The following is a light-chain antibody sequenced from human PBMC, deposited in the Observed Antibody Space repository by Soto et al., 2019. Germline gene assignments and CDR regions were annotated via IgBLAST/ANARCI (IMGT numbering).Light chain of an antibody. J-gene: IGLJ2*01. CDR3: QAWDSSTEV. V-gene: IGLV3-1*01. CDR2: QDT. CDR1: KLGDKY. Sequence: SYELTQPPSVSVSPGQTASITCSGDKLGDKYAFWYQQKPGQSPVLVIYQDTKRPSGIPERFSGSNSGNTATLTISGTQAMDEADYYCQAWDSSTEVFGGGTKVTVL.